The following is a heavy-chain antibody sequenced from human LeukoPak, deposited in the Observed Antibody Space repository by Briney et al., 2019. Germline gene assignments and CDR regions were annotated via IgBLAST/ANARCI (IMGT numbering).Heavy chain of an antibody. V-gene: IGHV3-7*01. J-gene: IGHJ3*02. Sequence: GGSLRLSCAASGFTFSSYWMSWVRQAPGKGVEWVAHIKQDGSEKYYVDSVKGRFTISRDNAKNSLYLQMNSLRAEDTAVYYCARVGIGCSGGSCYLYAFDIWGQGTMVTVSS. CDR3: ARVGIGCSGGSCYLYAFDI. CDR2: IKQDGSEK. CDR1: GFTFSSYW. D-gene: IGHD2-15*01.